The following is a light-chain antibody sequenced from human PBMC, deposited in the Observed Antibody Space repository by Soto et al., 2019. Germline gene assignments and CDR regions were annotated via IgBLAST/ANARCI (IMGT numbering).Light chain of an antibody. V-gene: IGKV3-20*01. J-gene: IGKJ1*01. Sequence: SLSPGERATLSCRSSQSVSSNYLAWYQQKPDQAPRLVIYDVSGRATGIPDRFSGSGSGTDFTLTISRLEPEDFAVYYCQQYGSSPTFGQGTKVEIK. CDR1: QSVSSNY. CDR3: QQYGSSPT. CDR2: DVS.